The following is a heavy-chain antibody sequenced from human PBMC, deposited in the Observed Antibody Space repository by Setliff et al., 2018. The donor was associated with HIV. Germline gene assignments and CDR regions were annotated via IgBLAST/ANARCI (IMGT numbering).Heavy chain of an antibody. V-gene: IGHV4-4*07. Sequence: SETLSLTCTILGNSSVTNYFWGWIRAPADKGLEWIGHIAASGDPNYNTSLKSRLSMSVHTSKNQISLSLTSVSAADTAVYFCVRGRIDTYWDYFKEYFFNYIDVWGQGTTGTVSS. D-gene: IGHD3-9*01. CDR3: VRGRIDTYWDYFKEYFFNYIDV. CDR2: IAASGDP. J-gene: IGHJ6*03. CDR1: GNSSVTNYF.